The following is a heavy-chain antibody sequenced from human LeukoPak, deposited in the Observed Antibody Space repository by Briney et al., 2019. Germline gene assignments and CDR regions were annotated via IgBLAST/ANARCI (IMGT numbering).Heavy chain of an antibody. Sequence: PSETLSLTCTVSGGSISSYYWSWIRQPAGKGLEWIGRIYTSGSTNYNPSLKSRVTMSVDTSKNQFSLKLSSVTAADTAVYYCARVQLAYYYYYMDVWGKGTTVTVSS. V-gene: IGHV4-4*07. J-gene: IGHJ6*03. CDR2: IYTSGST. CDR1: GGSISSYY. D-gene: IGHD1-1*01. CDR3: ARVQLAYYYYYMDV.